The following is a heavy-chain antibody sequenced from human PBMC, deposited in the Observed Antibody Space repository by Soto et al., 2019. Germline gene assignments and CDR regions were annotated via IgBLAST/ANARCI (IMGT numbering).Heavy chain of an antibody. CDR3: ARRAEGQGQQWLVPDY. CDR1: GFTFSNYA. Sequence: QVQLVESGGGVVQPGRSLRLSCAASGFTFSNYAMHWVRQAPGKGLEWVAVITYDGSFKYYADSVKGRFTISRDNSKNTLYLQMNSLRPEDTAVYYCARRAEGQGQQWLVPDYWGQGTLVTVSS. V-gene: IGHV3-30*04. CDR2: ITYDGSFK. D-gene: IGHD6-19*01. J-gene: IGHJ4*02.